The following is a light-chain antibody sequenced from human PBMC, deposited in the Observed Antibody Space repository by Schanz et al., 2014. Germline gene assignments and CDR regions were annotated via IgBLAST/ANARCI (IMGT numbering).Light chain of an antibody. V-gene: IGKV1D-13*01. CDR3: QQRSNWPQT. J-gene: IGKJ1*01. CDR1: QGIRND. Sequence: AIQMTQSPSSLSASVGDRVTITCRASQGIRNDLGWYQQKPGKAPNLLIFDASSLEGGVPSRFSGSGSGTEFTLTISSLQPDDFAVYYFQQRSNWPQTFGQGTKVEIK. CDR2: DAS.